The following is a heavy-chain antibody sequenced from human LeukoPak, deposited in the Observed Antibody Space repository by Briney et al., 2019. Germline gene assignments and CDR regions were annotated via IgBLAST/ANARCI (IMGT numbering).Heavy chain of an antibody. V-gene: IGHV5-51*01. J-gene: IGHJ4*02. CDR3: ARQYYGDNSGFDY. CDR2: IYPGDSDT. Sequence: GESLQISCKGSGYSFTTYWIGWVRQMPGKGLEWIAIIYPGDSDTRYSPSFQGQVTISADKSISTAYLQWSSLKASDTAMYYCARQYYGDNSGFDYWGQGTPVTVSS. D-gene: IGHD4-23*01. CDR1: GYSFTTYW.